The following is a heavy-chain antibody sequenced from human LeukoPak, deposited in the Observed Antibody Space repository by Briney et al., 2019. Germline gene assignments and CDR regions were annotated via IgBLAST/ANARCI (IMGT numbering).Heavy chain of an antibody. V-gene: IGHV4-39*01. CDR2: IYYSGST. Sequence: SETLSLTCTVSGGSSSSSRYYWGWIRQPPGRGLEWIGSIYYSGSTYYNPSLKSRVTISVDTSKNQFSLKLSSVTAADTAVYYCARHPYQLLWLSWFDPWGQGTLVTVSS. D-gene: IGHD2-2*01. J-gene: IGHJ5*02. CDR3: ARHPYQLLWLSWFDP. CDR1: GGSSSSSRYY.